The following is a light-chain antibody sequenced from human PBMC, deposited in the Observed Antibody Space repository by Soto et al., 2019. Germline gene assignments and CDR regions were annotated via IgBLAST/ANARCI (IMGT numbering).Light chain of an antibody. J-gene: IGLJ2*01. V-gene: IGLV1-51*01. CDR3: GTWDSSLSAVV. Sequence: QSVLTQPPSVSAAPGQKVTIAGSGSSSNIGNNYVSWYQQLPGTAPQLLIYDNNKRPSGIPDRFAGSKSGTSATLGITGLQTGDEADYYCGTWDSSLSAVVFGGGTKLTVL. CDR2: DNN. CDR1: SSNIGNNY.